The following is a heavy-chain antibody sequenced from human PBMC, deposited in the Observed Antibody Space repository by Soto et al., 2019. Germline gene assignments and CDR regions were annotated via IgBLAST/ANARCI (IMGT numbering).Heavy chain of an antibody. CDR2: INPNGGAT. V-gene: IGHV1-2*02. CDR1: GDSFNAYY. CDR3: ARESGGATATLDYYYFYMDV. J-gene: IGHJ6*03. Sequence: QVQLVQSGAEVRKPGASVKVSCKTSGDSFNAYYLHWVRQAPGQGLEWLGWINPNGGATKYAKKFRGRGAMTRDTSIRTAYMELTSLRSDDTAIYFCARESGGATATLDYYYFYMDVWGQGTTVTVSS. D-gene: IGHD5-12*01.